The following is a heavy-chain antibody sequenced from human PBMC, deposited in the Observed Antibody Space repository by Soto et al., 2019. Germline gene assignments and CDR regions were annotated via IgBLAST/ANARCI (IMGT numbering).Heavy chain of an antibody. CDR1: GGSISSSSYY. CDR2: IYYSGST. J-gene: IGHJ4*02. Sequence: QLQLQESGPGLVKPSETLSLTCTVSGGSISSSSYYWGWIRQPPGKGLEWIGSIYYSGSTYYNPSLKGRVTISVDTSKNQFSLKLSSVTAADTAVYYCARTLGDSSGWEDFDYWGQGTLVTVSS. D-gene: IGHD6-19*01. CDR3: ARTLGDSSGWEDFDY. V-gene: IGHV4-39*01.